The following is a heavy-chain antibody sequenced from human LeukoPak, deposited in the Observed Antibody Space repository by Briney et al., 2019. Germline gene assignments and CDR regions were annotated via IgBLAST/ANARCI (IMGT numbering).Heavy chain of an antibody. Sequence: VASVKVSCKASGYTFTSYAMNWVRQAPGQGLEWMGWINTNTGNPTYAQGFTGRFVFSLDTSVSTAYLQISSLKAEDTAVYYCARGPMVRGLITYAEYLQHWGQGTLVTVSS. CDR3: ARGPMVRGLITYAEYLQH. D-gene: IGHD3-10*01. V-gene: IGHV7-4-1*02. J-gene: IGHJ1*01. CDR1: GYTFTSYA. CDR2: INTNTGNP.